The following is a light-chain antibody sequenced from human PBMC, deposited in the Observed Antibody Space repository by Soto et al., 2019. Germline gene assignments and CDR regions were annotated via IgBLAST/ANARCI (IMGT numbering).Light chain of an antibody. J-gene: IGLJ3*02. CDR1: SGHSSYI. Sequence: QSVLTQSSSASASLGSSVKLTCTLSSGHSSYIIAWHQQQPGKAPRYLMKLEGSGSYNKGSGVPDRFSGSSSGADRYLTISNLQFEDEAVYYCETWDSNTHTVFGGGTKVTVL. CDR3: ETWDSNTHTV. CDR2: LEGSGSY. V-gene: IGLV4-60*02.